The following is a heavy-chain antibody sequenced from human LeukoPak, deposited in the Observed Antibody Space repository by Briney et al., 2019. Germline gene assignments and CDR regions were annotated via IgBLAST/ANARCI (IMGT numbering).Heavy chain of an antibody. CDR3: AKFYSLYYFDY. CDR2: ISGSGGAT. J-gene: IGHJ4*02. D-gene: IGHD4-11*01. V-gene: IGHV3-23*01. Sequence: GGSLRLSCAASGFTFSSCAMNWVRQAPGKGLEWVSAISGSGGATHYADSVKGRFTISRDNSKNTLYLQMNSLRDEDTAVYYCAKFYSLYYFDYWGQGTLVTVSS. CDR1: GFTFSSCA.